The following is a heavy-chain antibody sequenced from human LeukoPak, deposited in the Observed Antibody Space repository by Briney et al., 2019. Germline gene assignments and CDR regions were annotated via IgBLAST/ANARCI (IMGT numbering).Heavy chain of an antibody. CDR2: INHSGST. Sequence: SETLSLTCAVYGGSFSGYYWSWIRQPPGKGLEWIGEINHSGSTYYNPSLKSRVTISVDTSKNQFSLKLSSVTAADTAVYYCARTNWDYYFDYWGQGTLVTVSS. D-gene: IGHD7-27*01. CDR1: GGSFSGYY. J-gene: IGHJ4*02. V-gene: IGHV4-34*01. CDR3: ARTNWDYYFDY.